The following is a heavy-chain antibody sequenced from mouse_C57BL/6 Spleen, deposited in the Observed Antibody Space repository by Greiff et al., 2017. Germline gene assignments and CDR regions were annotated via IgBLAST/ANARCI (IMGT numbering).Heavy chain of an antibody. V-gene: IGHV5-4*01. CDR2: ISDGGSFT. CDR3: ARRAYGNYGYFDV. CDR1: GFTFSSYA. D-gene: IGHD2-10*02. Sequence: EVHLVESGGGLVKPGGSLKLSCAASGFTFSSYAMSWVRQTPEKRLEWVATISDGGSFTYYPDNVKGRFTISRDNAKNTLYLQMSHLKSEDTAMYYCARRAYGNYGYFDVWGTGTTVTVSS. J-gene: IGHJ1*03.